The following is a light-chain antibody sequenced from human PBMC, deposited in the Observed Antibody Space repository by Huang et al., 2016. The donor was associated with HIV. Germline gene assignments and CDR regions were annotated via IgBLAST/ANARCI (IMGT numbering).Light chain of an antibody. Sequence: DIELTQTPLSSPVTLGQPASISCKSSQGLVHSDGNTYLSWLQQRPGQPPRLLIYQVSNRYSGVPDRFSASGAGTDFTRRISGVEAEDVGVYYCMQATQFPHTFGQGTRLEI. CDR3: MQATQFPHT. V-gene: IGKV2-24*01. CDR1: QGLVHSDGNTY. CDR2: QVS. J-gene: IGKJ2*01.